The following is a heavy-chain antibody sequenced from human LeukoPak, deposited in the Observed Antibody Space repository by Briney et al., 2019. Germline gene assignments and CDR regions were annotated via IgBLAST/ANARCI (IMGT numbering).Heavy chain of an antibody. CDR1: GFTFSTYE. V-gene: IGHV3-48*03. J-gene: IGHJ3*02. CDR3: ARGGGLAYLFNAFDI. D-gene: IGHD2/OR15-2a*01. CDR2: ISSSGSTI. Sequence: PGGSLRLSCAASGFTFSTYEMNWVRQAPGKGLEWVSYISSSGSTIGYADSVKGRFTISRDNAKNSLYLQMNSLRAEDTAVYYCARGGGLAYLFNAFDIWGQGTMVTVSS.